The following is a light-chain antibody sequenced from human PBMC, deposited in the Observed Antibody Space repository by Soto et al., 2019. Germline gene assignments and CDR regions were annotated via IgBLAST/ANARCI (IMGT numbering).Light chain of an antibody. Sequence: EMVLTQSPVTLSVSPGERATLSCRASQSVSSNLAWYQHRPGQAPRLLIFGASTRATGVPARFSGSGSGTDFTLTISSLEPEDFAVYYCQQRSDWPLTFGGGTKVDIK. CDR1: QSVSSN. J-gene: IGKJ4*01. CDR3: QQRSDWPLT. V-gene: IGKV3-15*01. CDR2: GAS.